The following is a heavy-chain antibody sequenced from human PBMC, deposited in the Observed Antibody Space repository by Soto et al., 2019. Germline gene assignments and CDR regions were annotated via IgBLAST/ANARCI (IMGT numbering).Heavy chain of an antibody. D-gene: IGHD3-16*02. CDR2: INPNSGGT. Sequence: GASVKVSCKASGYTFTGYYMHWVRQAPGQGLEWMGWINPNSGGTNYAQKFQGWVTMTRDTSISTAYMELSRLRSDDTAVYYCARDHGGDYIWGSYRYKNWFDPWGQGTLVTVSS. J-gene: IGHJ5*02. CDR3: ARDHGGDYIWGSYRYKNWFDP. CDR1: GYTFTGYY. V-gene: IGHV1-2*04.